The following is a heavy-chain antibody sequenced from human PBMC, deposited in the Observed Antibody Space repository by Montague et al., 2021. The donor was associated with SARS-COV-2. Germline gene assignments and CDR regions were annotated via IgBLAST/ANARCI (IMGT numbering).Heavy chain of an antibody. Sequence: SRRLSCDASGFTFSSYSMNWVRQAPGKGLEWVSSISSSSSYIYYADSVKGRFTISRDNAKNSLYLQMNSLRAEDTAVYYCARGGYSYGTDYYYYYGMDVWGQGTTVTVSS. D-gene: IGHD5-18*01. V-gene: IGHV3-21*01. CDR2: ISSSSSYI. CDR3: ARGGYSYGTDYYYYYGMDV. J-gene: IGHJ6*02. CDR1: GFTFSSYS.